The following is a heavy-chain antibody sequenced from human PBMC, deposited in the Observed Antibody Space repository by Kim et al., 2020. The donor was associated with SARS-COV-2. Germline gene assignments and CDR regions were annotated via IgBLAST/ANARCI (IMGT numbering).Heavy chain of an antibody. Sequence: GGSLRLSCAASGFTFSSYGMHWVRQAPGKGLEWVAVISYDGSNKYYADSVKGRFTISRDNSKNTLYLQMNSLRAEDTAVYYCAKDDRNRGTYSNYVGQAYYYYGMDVWGQGTTVTVSS. CDR2: ISYDGSNK. CDR1: GFTFSSYG. CDR3: AKDDRNRGTYSNYVGQAYYYYGMDV. J-gene: IGHJ6*02. D-gene: IGHD4-4*01. V-gene: IGHV3-30*18.